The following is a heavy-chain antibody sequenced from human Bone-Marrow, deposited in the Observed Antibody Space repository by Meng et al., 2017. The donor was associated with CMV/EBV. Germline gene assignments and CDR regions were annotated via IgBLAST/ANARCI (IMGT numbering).Heavy chain of an antibody. J-gene: IGHJ5*02. CDR2: IKSKTDGGTT. Sequence: GGSLRLSCAASGFTFSNAWMSWVRQAPGKGLEWVGRIKSKTDGGTTDYAAPVKGRFTISRDDSKNTLYLQMNSLKTEDTAVYYCTTANPSGSYLPTHHWSQGTLVTVSS. CDR3: TTANPSGSYLPTHH. V-gene: IGHV3-15*01. CDR1: GFTFSNAW. D-gene: IGHD1-26*01.